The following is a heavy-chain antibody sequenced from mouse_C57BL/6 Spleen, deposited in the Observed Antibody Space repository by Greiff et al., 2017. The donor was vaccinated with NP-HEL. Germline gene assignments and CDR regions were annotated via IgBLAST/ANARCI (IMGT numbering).Heavy chain of an antibody. D-gene: IGHD1-1*01. J-gene: IGHJ4*01. CDR2: IYPRDGST. V-gene: IGHV1-85*01. CDR3: ARRTYYYGSSYAGYAMDY. CDR1: GYTFTSYD. Sequence: VKLVESGPELVKPGASVKLSCKASGYTFTSYDINWVKQRPGQGLEWIGWIYPRDGSTKYNDKFKGKATLTVDTSSSTAYMELHSLTSEDSAVYFCARRTYYYGSSYAGYAMDYWGQGTSVTVSS.